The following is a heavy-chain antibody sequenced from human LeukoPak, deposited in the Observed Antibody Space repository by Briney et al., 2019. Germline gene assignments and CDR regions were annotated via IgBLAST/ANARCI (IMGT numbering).Heavy chain of an antibody. CDR3: STGVVTGTSR. J-gene: IGHJ4*02. D-gene: IGHD1-1*01. V-gene: IGHV3-15*01. CDR2: IRSKTEGETK. CDR1: RITFRNAW. Sequence: GGSLRLSCAVSRITFRNAWMSWVRQAPGKGLEWVARIRSKTEGETKEYAASVKGRFTISRDDSRSRLYLQMNSLKTEDTAVYYCSTGVVTGTSRWGQGTLVTVSS.